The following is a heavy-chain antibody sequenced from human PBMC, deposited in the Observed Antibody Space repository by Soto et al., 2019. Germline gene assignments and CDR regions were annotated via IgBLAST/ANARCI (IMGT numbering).Heavy chain of an antibody. CDR1: GGSISSSNW. V-gene: IGHV4-4*02. D-gene: IGHD3-16*02. Sequence: PSETLSLTCAVSGGSISSSNWWSWVRQPPGKGLEWIGEIYHSGSTNYNPSLKSRVTISVDKSKNQFSLKLSSVTAADTAVYYCARDGSNYDYVWGSYRPSVGMDVWGQGTTVTVSS. CDR2: IYHSGST. J-gene: IGHJ6*02. CDR3: ARDGSNYDYVWGSYRPSVGMDV.